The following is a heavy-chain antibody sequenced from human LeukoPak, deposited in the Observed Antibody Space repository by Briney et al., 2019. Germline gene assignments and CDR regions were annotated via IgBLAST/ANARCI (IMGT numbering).Heavy chain of an antibody. J-gene: IGHJ4*02. D-gene: IGHD6-13*01. CDR3: ARGGYSSSRYVYSSGSFDY. CDR2: ISSSSSYI. CDR1: GFTFSSYS. V-gene: IGHV3-21*01. Sequence: NPGGSLRLSCAASGFTFSSYSMSWVRQAPGKGLEWVSSISSSSSYIYYADSVKGRFTISRDNAKNSLYLQMNSLRAEDTAVYYCARGGYSSSRYVYSSGSFDYWGQGTLVTVSS.